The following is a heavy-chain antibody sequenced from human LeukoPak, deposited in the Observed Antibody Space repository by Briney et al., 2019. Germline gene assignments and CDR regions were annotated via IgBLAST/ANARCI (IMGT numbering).Heavy chain of an antibody. D-gene: IGHD3-16*01. CDR2: ISSSSTII. Sequence: GGSLRLSCAASGFTFSSYELYWVRQAPGKGLEWISYISSSSTIIKYTDSVRGRFTISRDDARESLYLQMSSLRADDTAIYYCGASRQYVGAFDIWGQGTLVTVSS. V-gene: IGHV3-48*03. J-gene: IGHJ3*02. CDR1: GFTFSSYE. CDR3: GASRQYVGAFDI.